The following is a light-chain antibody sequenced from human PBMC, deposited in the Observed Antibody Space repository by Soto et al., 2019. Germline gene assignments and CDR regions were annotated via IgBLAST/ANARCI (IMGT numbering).Light chain of an antibody. J-gene: IGKJ1*01. CDR3: QQYNNWPRT. Sequence: EIVLTQSPGTLSLSPWERATLSCRASQTVTRNYLAWHQQKPGQTPRLLVYGASSRATGIPDRFTGSGSGTEFTLTISRLQSEDFAVYHCQQYNNWPRTFGQGTKVDIK. CDR1: QTVTRNY. CDR2: GAS. V-gene: IGKV3-20*01.